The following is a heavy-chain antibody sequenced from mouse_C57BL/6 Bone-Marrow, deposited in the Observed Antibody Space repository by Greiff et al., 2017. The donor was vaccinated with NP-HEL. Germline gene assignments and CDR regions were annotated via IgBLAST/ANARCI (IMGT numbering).Heavy chain of an antibody. V-gene: IGHV1-63*01. D-gene: IGHD2-2*01. CDR1: GYTFTNYW. J-gene: IGHJ1*03. CDR2: IYPGGGYT. Sequence: QVQLKESGAELVRPGTSVKMSCKASGYTFTNYWIGWAKQRPGHGLEWIGDIYPGGGYTNYNEKFKGKATLTADKSSSTAYMQFSSLTSEDSAIYYCARVVTTYFDVWGTGTTVTVSS. CDR3: ARVVTTYFDV.